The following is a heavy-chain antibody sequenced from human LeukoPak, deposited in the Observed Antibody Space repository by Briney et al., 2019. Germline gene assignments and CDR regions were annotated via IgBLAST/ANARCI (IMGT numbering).Heavy chain of an antibody. D-gene: IGHD6-13*01. V-gene: IGHV3-21*01. Sequence: STTSSYIYYADSVKGRFTISRDNAKNSLYLQMNSLRAEDTAVHYCARMGRGSSSWYGPFDYWGQGTLVTVSS. J-gene: IGHJ4*02. CDR2: STTSSYI. CDR3: ARMGRGSSSWYGPFDY.